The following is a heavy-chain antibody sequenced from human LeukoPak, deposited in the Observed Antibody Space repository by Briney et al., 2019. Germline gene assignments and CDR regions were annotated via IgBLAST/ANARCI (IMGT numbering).Heavy chain of an antibody. Sequence: ASVKVSCKVSGYTLTELSMHWVRQAPGKGLEWMGGFDPEDGETICAQKFQGRVTMTEDTSTDTAYMELSSLRSEDTAVYYCATVQSVGGSYQDLRLNPGWFDPWGQGTLVTVSS. D-gene: IGHD1-26*01. V-gene: IGHV1-24*01. CDR1: GYTLTELS. J-gene: IGHJ5*02. CDR3: ATVQSVGGSYQDLRLNPGWFDP. CDR2: FDPEDGET.